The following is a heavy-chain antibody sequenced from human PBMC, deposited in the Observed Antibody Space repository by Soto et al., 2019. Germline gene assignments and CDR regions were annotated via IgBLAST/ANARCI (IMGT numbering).Heavy chain of an antibody. D-gene: IGHD3-3*01. CDR3: ARDPHEFWTSYWFDP. V-gene: IGHV1-18*01. Sequence: ASVKVSCKTSGYTFNTYGINWVRQAPGQGLGLMGWISAYDGKTTYAEKFQGRVTLTTDTSTSTAYMELRSLRSDDTAIYYCARDPHEFWTSYWFDPWGQGTPVPSPQ. CDR2: ISAYDGKT. CDR1: GYTFNTYG. J-gene: IGHJ5*02.